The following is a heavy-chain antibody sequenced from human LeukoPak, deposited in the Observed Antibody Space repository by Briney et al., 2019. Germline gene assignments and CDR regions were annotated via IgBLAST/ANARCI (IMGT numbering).Heavy chain of an antibody. CDR3: ARGLKSTVVPARNWFDP. V-gene: IGHV1-8*01. CDR2: MNPNSGNT. CDR1: GYTFTSYD. J-gene: IGHJ5*02. Sequence: ASVKVSCKASGYTFTSYDINWVRQAAGQGLEWMGWMNPNSGNTGYAQKIQGRVTMTRNTSISTAYMELSSLRSEDTAVYYCARGLKSTVVPARNWFDPWGQGTLVTVSS. D-gene: IGHD2-2*01.